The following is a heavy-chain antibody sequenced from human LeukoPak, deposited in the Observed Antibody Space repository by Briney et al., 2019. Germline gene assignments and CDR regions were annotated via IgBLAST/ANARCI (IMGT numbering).Heavy chain of an antibody. J-gene: IGHJ4*02. CDR2: INHSGST. V-gene: IGHV4-34*01. D-gene: IGHD6-6*01. Sequence: SETLSLTCAVYGGSFSGYYWSWIRQPPGKGLEWIGEINHSGSTNYNPSLKSRVTISVDTSKNQFSLKLSSVTAADTAVYYCARAHLVARHFDYWGQGTLVTVSS. CDR3: ARAHLVARHFDY. CDR1: GGSFSGYY.